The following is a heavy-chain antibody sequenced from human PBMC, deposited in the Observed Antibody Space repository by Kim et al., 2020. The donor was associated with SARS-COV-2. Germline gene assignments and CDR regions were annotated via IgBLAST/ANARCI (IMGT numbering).Heavy chain of an antibody. V-gene: IGHV1-69*13. CDR2: IIPIFGTA. D-gene: IGHD6-13*01. J-gene: IGHJ6*02. CDR1: GGTFSSYA. CDR3: ARDHRGYSSSWASYYYYYGMDV. Sequence: SVKVSCKASGGTFSSYAISWVRQAPGQGLEWMGGIIPIFGTANYAQKFQGRVTITADESTSTAYMELSSLRSEDTAVYYCARDHRGYSSSWASYYYYYGMDVWGQGTTVTVSS.